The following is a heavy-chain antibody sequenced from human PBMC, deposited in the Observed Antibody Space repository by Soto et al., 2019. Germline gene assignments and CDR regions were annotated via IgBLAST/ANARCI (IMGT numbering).Heavy chain of an antibody. CDR2: ISSIGSTT. V-gene: IGHV3-23*01. Sequence: PGGSLRLSFAASGFTFSNYAMTWVRQAPGKGLEWVSFISSIGSTTYYSDSVKGRFSISRDNSNSTLYLQMNSLRAEDTALYFCAKYLPASPTMGRWFDXWGQVTLVTVSX. J-gene: IGHJ5*02. CDR3: AKYLPASPTMGRWFDX. D-gene: IGHD3-10*01. CDR1: GFTFSNYA.